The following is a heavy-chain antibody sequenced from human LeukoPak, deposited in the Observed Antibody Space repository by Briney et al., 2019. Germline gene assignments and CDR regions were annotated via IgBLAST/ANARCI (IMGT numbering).Heavy chain of an antibody. CDR1: GFTFSSYS. J-gene: IGHJ6*03. CDR3: ARRDIVATIEYYYYYMDV. Sequence: GETLRLSCAASGFTFSSYSMNWVRQAPGKGLEWVSYISSSSSTIYYADSVKGRFTISRDNAKNSLYLQMNSLRAEDTAVYYCARRDIVATIEYYYYYMDVWGKGTTVTVSS. D-gene: IGHD5-12*01. V-gene: IGHV3-48*01. CDR2: ISSSSSTI.